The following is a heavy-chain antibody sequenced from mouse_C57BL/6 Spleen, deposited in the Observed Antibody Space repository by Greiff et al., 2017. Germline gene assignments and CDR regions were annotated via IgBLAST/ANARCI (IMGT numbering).Heavy chain of an antibody. J-gene: IGHJ2*01. V-gene: IGHV1-22*01. CDR2: INPNNGGT. CDR3: ARGYYGRSYYFDY. CDR1: GYTFTDYN. D-gene: IGHD1-1*01. Sequence: VQLQQSGPELVKPGASVKMSCKASGYTFTDYNMHWVKQSHGKSLEWIGYINPNNGGTSYNQKFKGKATLTVNKSSSTAYMELRSLTSEDSAVYYCARGYYGRSYYFDYWGQGTTLTVSS.